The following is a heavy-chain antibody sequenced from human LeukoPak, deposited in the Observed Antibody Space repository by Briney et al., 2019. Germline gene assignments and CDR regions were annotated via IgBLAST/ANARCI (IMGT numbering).Heavy chain of an antibody. CDR1: GFTFSSYA. J-gene: IGHJ4*02. D-gene: IGHD4-17*01. CDR3: ARGGVYGDYEPYYFDY. V-gene: IGHV3-30-3*01. Sequence: GGSLRLSCAASGFTFSSYAMHWVRQAPGKGLEWVAVISYDGSNKYYADSVKGRFTISRDNSKNTLYLQMNSLRAEDTAVYYCARGGVYGDYEPYYFDYWGQGTLVTVSS. CDR2: ISYDGSNK.